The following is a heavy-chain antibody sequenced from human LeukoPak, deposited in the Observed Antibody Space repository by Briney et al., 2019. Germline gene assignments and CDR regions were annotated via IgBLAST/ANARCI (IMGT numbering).Heavy chain of an antibody. Sequence: PGGSLRLSCAASGNYWMHWVRQVPGKGLVWVSHINSDGSWTGYADSVKGRFTIPKDNAKNTVYLQMNNLRAEDTAVYYCVSFYETNWGRGTLVTVSS. J-gene: IGHJ4*02. CDR2: INSDGSWT. CDR3: VSFYETN. CDR1: GNYW. V-gene: IGHV3-74*01. D-gene: IGHD2-2*01.